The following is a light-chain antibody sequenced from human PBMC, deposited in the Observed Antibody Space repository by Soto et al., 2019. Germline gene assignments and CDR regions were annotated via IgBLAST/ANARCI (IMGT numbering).Light chain of an antibody. J-gene: IGKJ1*01. CDR3: QQYGSSET. Sequence: ETVLTQSPGTLSLSPGERATLACRASQSVSSRNLAWYQQKPGQAPRLLIYGASNRATGIPDRFSGSGSGTDFTLTISRLEPEDFAVYYCQQYGSSETFGQGTKVDIK. CDR2: GAS. V-gene: IGKV3-20*01. CDR1: QSVSSRN.